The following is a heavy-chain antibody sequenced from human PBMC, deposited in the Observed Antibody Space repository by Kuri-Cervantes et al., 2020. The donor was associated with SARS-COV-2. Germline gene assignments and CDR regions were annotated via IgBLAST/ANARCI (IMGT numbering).Heavy chain of an antibody. D-gene: IGHD6-19*01. CDR2: ISAYNGNT. V-gene: IGHV1-18*01. J-gene: IGHJ4*02. CDR3: ARDFGGPGYLPAVGFDY. Sequence: ASVKVSCKASGYTFTSYGISWVRQAPGQGLEWMGWISAYNGNTNYAQKLQGRVTMTTDTSTSTAYMELRSLRSDDTAVCYCARDFGGPGYLPAVGFDYWGQGTLVTVSS. CDR1: GYTFTSYG.